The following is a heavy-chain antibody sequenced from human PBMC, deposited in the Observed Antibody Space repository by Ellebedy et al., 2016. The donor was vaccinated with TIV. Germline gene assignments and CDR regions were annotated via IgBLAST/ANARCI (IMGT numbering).Heavy chain of an antibody. D-gene: IGHD3-22*01. V-gene: IGHV4-59*08. CDR2: ISHSGIT. J-gene: IGHJ3*02. CDR3: ARPAITMMSGGAFDI. Sequence: GSLRLSCTVSGDSIRHYYWSWIRQPPGKGLEWIGCISHSGITNYSPSLKSRVTMSVDTSNNQFSLNLNSVTAADTAVYYCARPAITMMSGGAFDIWGLGTMVSVSS. CDR1: GDSIRHYY.